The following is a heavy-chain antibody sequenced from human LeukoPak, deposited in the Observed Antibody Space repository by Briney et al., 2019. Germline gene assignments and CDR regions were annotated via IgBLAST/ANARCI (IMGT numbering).Heavy chain of an antibody. CDR1: GFTLSSYA. CDR2: ISGSADNT. V-gene: IGHV3-23*01. Sequence: GGSLRLSCTASGFTLSSYAMSWVRQAPGEGLEWVSTISGSADNTNYAEAVKGRFTISRDNSKNIMYLQMNSLRAEDTAVYYCAKQGFGCWGQGTLVTVSS. CDR3: AKQGFGC. J-gene: IGHJ4*02.